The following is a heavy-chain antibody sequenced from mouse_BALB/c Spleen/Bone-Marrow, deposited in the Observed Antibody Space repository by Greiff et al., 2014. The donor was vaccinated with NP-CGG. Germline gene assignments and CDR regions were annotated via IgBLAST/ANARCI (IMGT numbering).Heavy chain of an antibody. D-gene: IGHD2-4*01. CDR2: IDPANGNT. J-gene: IGHJ1*01. V-gene: IGHV14-3*02. CDR1: GFNIKETY. Sequence: VQLQQSGAELLKPGASVKLSCTASGFNIKETYMHWGKQRPEKGLEWIGRIDPANGNTRYDPKFQGKATITADTSSNTAYLQLSSLTSEDTAVYYCATMITDWYFDVWGAGTTVTVSS. CDR3: ATMITDWYFDV.